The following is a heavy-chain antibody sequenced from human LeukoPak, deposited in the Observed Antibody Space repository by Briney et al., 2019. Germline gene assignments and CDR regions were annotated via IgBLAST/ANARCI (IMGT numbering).Heavy chain of an antibody. J-gene: IGHJ3*02. CDR3: ASSVVVTALGAFDI. Sequence: ASVKVSCKASGYTFTSYGISWVRQAPGQGLEWMGWISAYNGNTNYAQKLQGRVTMTTDTSTSTAYMELRSLRSDDTAVYYCASSVVVTALGAFDIWGQGTMVTVSS. CDR2: ISAYNGNT. D-gene: IGHD2-21*02. CDR1: GYTFTSYG. V-gene: IGHV1-18*01.